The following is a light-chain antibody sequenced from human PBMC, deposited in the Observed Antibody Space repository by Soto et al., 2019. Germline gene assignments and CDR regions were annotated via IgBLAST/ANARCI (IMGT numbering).Light chain of an antibody. V-gene: IGKV3-20*01. CDR3: QQYGPSPPYT. CDR2: GVS. CDR1: QSVSSSY. Sequence: EIVLTQSPGTLSLSPGERATLSCRASQSVSSSYLAWYQQKPGQAPRLLIYGVSSRATGVPDRFSGSGSGTDFTLTISRLEPEDFAVYYCQQYGPSPPYTFGQGTKLEIK. J-gene: IGKJ2*01.